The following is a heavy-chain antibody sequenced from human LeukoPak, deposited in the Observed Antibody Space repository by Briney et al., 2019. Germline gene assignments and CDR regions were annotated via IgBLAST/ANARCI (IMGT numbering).Heavy chain of an antibody. CDR1: GYIFINHA. V-gene: IGHV1-3*01. CDR2: INAGNGDT. Sequence: ASVKVSCKASGYIFINHAMHWVRQAPGQRLEWMGWINAGNGDTTYSQEFQGRVTIYRDTSASTAYMELSSLKSEDTAVYYCARGEWELLWGSYWGQGTLVTVSS. CDR3: ARGEWELLWGSY. J-gene: IGHJ4*02. D-gene: IGHD1-26*01.